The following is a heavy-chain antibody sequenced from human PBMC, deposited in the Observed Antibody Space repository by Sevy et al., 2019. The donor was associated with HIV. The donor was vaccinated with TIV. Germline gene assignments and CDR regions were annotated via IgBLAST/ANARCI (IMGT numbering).Heavy chain of an antibody. D-gene: IGHD3-16*01. CDR2: ISSDGINN. Sequence: GGSLRLSCSAFGFNFQTFGMHWIRQAPGKGPEWLAEISSDGINNNYGASVKGRFTIYRDNTKSVLFLQMNSLTPNDTAVYFCTKEYYRGTDFGGDFEHWGQGTLVTVSS. CDR3: TKEYYRGTDFGGDFEH. V-gene: IGHV3-30*18. CDR1: GFNFQTFG. J-gene: IGHJ4*02.